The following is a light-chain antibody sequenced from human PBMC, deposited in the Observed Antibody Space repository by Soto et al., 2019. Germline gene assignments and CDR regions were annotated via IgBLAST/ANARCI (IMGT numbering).Light chain of an antibody. CDR2: EAS. CDR1: KSSSDS. Sequence: DIQMTQSPSTLSASVGDRVTITCRASKSSSDSLAWYQKIPGKTPKLLIYEASSLKSGVPSRFSGSRSGTEYTLTISSLQPDDFATYYCQQYNGYWTFGQGTKVEIK. V-gene: IGKV1-5*03. J-gene: IGKJ1*01. CDR3: QQYNGYWT.